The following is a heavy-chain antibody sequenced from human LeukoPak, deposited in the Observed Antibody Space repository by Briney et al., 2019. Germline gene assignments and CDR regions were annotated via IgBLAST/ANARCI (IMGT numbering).Heavy chain of an antibody. V-gene: IGHV3-30-3*01. CDR1: GFTFSSYA. CDR2: VSYDGSNK. Sequence: GGSLRLSCAASGFTFSSYAMHWVRQAPGKGLEWVAVVSYDGSNKYYADSVKGRFTISRDNSKNTLYLQMNSLRAEDTAVYYCARDLGELENYYYGMDVWGQGTTVAVSS. D-gene: IGHD3-16*01. CDR3: ARDLGELENYYYGMDV. J-gene: IGHJ6*02.